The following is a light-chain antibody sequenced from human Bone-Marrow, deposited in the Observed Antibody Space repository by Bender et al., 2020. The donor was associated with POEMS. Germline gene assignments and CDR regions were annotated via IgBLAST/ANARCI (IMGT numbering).Light chain of an antibody. V-gene: IGLV3-25*03. Sequence: SYELTQPPSVSVSPGQTARITCSGDALPKHYVNWYQQKPGQAPVLVIHTDTQTPSGIPHRFSGSTSGRTGTLTIIGVQAEDEADYYCQSADNVGSVVFGGGT. CDR2: TDT. J-gene: IGLJ2*01. CDR3: QSADNVGSVV. CDR1: ALPKHY.